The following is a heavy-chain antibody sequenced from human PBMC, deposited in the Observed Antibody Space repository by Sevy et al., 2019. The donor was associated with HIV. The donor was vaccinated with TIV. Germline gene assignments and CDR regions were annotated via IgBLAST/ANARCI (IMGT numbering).Heavy chain of an antibody. J-gene: IGHJ4*02. Sequence: VGSLRLSCAASGFTFSRYWMHWVRQVPGKGLVWVSRINSDGSSTCYADSVRGRFTISRDNAKNTLYLQMNSLRAEDTAVYYCARKDSSGLDCWGQGTLVTVSS. CDR3: ARKDSSGLDC. CDR2: INSDGSST. V-gene: IGHV3-74*01. D-gene: IGHD3-22*01. CDR1: GFTFSRYW.